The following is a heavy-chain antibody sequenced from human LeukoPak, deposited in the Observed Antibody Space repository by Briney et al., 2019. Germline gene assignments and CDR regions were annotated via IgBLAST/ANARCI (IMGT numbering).Heavy chain of an antibody. V-gene: IGHV4-39*01. CDR2: IYYSGST. Sequence: KTSETLSLTCTVSGGSIGRSNYYWGWIRQPPGKGLEWIGSIYYSGSTYYNPSLKSRVTISVDTSKNQFSLKLSSVTAADTAVYYCARLRDGYNYFDYWGQGTLVTVSS. D-gene: IGHD5-24*01. CDR1: GGSIGRSNYY. J-gene: IGHJ4*02. CDR3: ARLRDGYNYFDY.